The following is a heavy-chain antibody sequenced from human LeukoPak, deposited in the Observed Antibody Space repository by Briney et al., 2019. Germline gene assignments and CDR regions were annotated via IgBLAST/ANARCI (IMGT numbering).Heavy chain of an antibody. J-gene: IGHJ4*02. D-gene: IGHD6-19*01. Sequence: GGSLRLSCAASGFTFSSYALNWVRQAPGKGLEWVSAISGSGGGTHYAASVKGRFTISRDNSKNTLYLQMNSLRAEDTAVYYCAKDDHGGSGWRDYFDYWGQGTLVTVSS. CDR2: ISGSGGGT. CDR1: GFTFSSYA. V-gene: IGHV3-23*01. CDR3: AKDDHGGSGWRDYFDY.